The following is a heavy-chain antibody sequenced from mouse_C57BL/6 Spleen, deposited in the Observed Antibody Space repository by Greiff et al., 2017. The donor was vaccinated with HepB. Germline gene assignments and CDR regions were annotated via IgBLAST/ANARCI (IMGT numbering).Heavy chain of an antibody. CDR3: ASGILGRGFAY. CDR1: GFSLTSYG. Sequence: QVQLQQSGPGLVAPSQSLSITCTVSGFSLTSYGVDWVRQSPGKGLEWLGVIWGVGSTNYNSALKSRLSISKDNSKSQVFLKMNSLQTDDTAMYYCASGILGRGFAYWGQGTLVTVSA. CDR2: IWGVGST. V-gene: IGHV2-6*01. J-gene: IGHJ3*01. D-gene: IGHD4-1*01.